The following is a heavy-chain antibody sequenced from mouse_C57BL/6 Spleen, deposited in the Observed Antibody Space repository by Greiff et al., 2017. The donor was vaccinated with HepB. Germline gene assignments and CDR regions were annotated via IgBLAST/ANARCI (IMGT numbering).Heavy chain of an antibody. Sequence: QVQLQQSGPELVKPGASVKISCKASGYAFSSSWMNWVKQRPGKGLEWIGRIYPGDGDTNYNGKFKGKATLTADTSSSTAYMQLSSLTSEDSAVYFCASPNYYGSSPYYAMDYWGQGTSVTVSS. CDR3: ASPNYYGSSPYYAMDY. V-gene: IGHV1-82*01. J-gene: IGHJ4*01. D-gene: IGHD1-1*01. CDR1: GYAFSSSW. CDR2: IYPGDGDT.